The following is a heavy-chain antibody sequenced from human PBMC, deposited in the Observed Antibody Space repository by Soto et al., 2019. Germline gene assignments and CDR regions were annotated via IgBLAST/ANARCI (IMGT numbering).Heavy chain of an antibody. V-gene: IGHV2-5*02. CDR2: IYWDDNK. Sequence: SGPTLVNPTQTLTLTFTFSGFSLSTSGVGVGWIRQPPGKALEWLALIYWDDNKRYSTSLKTRLTISKDTSKNQVVLTMTNMDPVDTATYYCARTVRSASSGWLNYWGQGILVTVSS. CDR3: ARTVRSASSGWLNY. CDR1: GFSLSTSGVG. D-gene: IGHD6-19*01. J-gene: IGHJ4*02.